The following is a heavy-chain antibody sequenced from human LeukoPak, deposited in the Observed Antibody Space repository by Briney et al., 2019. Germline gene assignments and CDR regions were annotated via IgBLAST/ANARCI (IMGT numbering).Heavy chain of an antibody. D-gene: IGHD3-3*01. CDR1: GFTFSSYA. CDR2: IYSGGST. J-gene: IGHJ4*02. V-gene: IGHV3-53*04. CDR3: ARGDFWSGYYTGLY. Sequence: GPLRLSYAASGFTFSSYAMSWVRQAPGKGLEWVSVIYSGGSTYYADSVKGRFTISRHNSKNTLYLQMNSLRAEDTAVYYCARGDFWSGYYTGLYWGQGTVVTVSS.